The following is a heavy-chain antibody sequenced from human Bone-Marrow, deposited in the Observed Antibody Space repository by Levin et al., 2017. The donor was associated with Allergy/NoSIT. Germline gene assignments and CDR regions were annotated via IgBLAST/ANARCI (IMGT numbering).Heavy chain of an antibody. CDR3: ARHPHYYYYYYMDV. J-gene: IGHJ6*03. Sequence: SETLSLTCTVSGGSISSSSYYWGWIRQPPGKGLEWIGSFSYSGSTYYNPSFKSRVTISVDTAKNQYSLKLSSVTAADTAVYYCARHPHYYYYYYMDVWGKGTTVTVSS. V-gene: IGHV4-39*01. CDR1: GGSISSSSYY. CDR2: FSYSGST.